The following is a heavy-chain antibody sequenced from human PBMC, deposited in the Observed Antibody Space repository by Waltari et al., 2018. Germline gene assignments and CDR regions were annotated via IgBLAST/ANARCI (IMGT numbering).Heavy chain of an antibody. D-gene: IGHD3-10*01. CDR3: AAALGGGISASRPFHF. Sequence: EVQLLQSGAEVKKPGTPVKISCEVSGDTFTDNYIHWIQQAPGNVLQWMGLLDPEDGQAVYAEKFPGRVTMTADTSIHTAYMELTSLTSEDTAFYYCAAALGGGISASRPFHFWGQGTMITVSS. CDR1: GDTFTDNY. V-gene: IGHV1-69-2*01. J-gene: IGHJ3*01. CDR2: LDPEDGQA.